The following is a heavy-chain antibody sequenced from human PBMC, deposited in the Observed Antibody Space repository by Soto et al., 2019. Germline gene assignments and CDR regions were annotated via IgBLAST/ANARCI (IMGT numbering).Heavy chain of an antibody. D-gene: IGHD5-12*01. J-gene: IGHJ6*02. CDR3: ARVRRPXVATIGRNPYYYYYGMDV. CDR1: GGSISSYY. CDR2: IYYSGST. V-gene: IGHV4-59*01. Sequence: SATLSLTCTVSGGSISSYYWSWIRQPPGKGLEWIGYIYYSGSTNYNPSLKSRVTISVDTSKNQFSLKLSSVTAADTAVYYCARVRRPXVATIGRNPYYYYYGMDVWVQGTTVTVS.